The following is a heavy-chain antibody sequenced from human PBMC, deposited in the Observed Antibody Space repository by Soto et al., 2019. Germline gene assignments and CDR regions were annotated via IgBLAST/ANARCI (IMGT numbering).Heavy chain of an antibody. V-gene: IGHV4-30-2*01. D-gene: IGHD1-20*01. Sequence: PSETLSLTCAVYGGSFSSGGYSWSWIRQPPGKGLEWIGYIYHSGSTYYNPSLKSRVTISVDTSKNQFSLKLTSVTAADTAVYYCAAEGYNYNGMDVWSQGTTVTVSS. J-gene: IGHJ6*02. CDR2: IYHSGST. CDR3: AAEGYNYNGMDV. CDR1: GGSFSSGGYS.